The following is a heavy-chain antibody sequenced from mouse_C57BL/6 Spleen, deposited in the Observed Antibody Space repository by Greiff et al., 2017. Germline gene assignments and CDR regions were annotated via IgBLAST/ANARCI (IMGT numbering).Heavy chain of an antibody. CDR2: ILPNSGST. J-gene: IGHJ4*01. Sequence: QVQLQQPGAELVKPGASVKLSCKASGYTFTSYWLPWVQQSPGQGLEWIGMILPNSGSTYYNEKFKSKATMTVDNSSSTVYMQHSSLKSEDTEVYDSARRGAYDFYAMDDWGKGTSVTVSS. CDR3: ARRGAYDFYAMDD. CDR1: GYTFTSYW. V-gene: IGHV1-64*01.